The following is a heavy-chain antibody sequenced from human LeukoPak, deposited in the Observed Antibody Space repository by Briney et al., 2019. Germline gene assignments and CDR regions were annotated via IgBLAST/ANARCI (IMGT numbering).Heavy chain of an antibody. V-gene: IGHV4-38-2*02. CDR3: ARTTVTGTRYQFDH. CDR2: VYHGGSI. CDR1: DYSISSNHY. J-gene: IGHJ4*02. D-gene: IGHD6-19*01. Sequence: SETLSLTCIVSDYSISSNHYWGWVRQPPGKGLGWIGHVYHGGSIYYNPSLKSRVTISLDTSKNQFSLRLSSLTAADTALYYCARTTVTGTRYQFDHWGPGTLVTVSS.